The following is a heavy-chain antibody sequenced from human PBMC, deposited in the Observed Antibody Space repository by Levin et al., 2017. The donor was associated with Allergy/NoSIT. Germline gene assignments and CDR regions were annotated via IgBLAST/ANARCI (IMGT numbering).Heavy chain of an antibody. Sequence: QAGGSLRLSCAASGFTFSSYGMHWVRQAPGKGLEWVAVIWYDGSNKYYADSVKGRFTISRDNSKNTLYLQMNSLRAEDTAVYYCARDRGLELRRPDNWFDPWGQGTLVTVSS. J-gene: IGHJ5*02. CDR1: GFTFSSYG. CDR3: ARDRGLELRRPDNWFDP. CDR2: IWYDGSNK. D-gene: IGHD1-7*01. V-gene: IGHV3-33*01.